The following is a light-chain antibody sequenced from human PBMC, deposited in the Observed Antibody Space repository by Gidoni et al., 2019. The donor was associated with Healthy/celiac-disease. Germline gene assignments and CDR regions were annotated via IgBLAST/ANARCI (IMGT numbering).Light chain of an antibody. CDR3: SSYTSSSTLG. CDR1: SSDVGGYNY. Sequence: QSALTQPASVSGSPVQSITISCTGTSSDVGGYNYVSWYQQHPGKAPKLIIYDVSNRPSGVSNRFSGSKSGNTASLTISGLQAEDEADYYCSSYTSSSTLGFGGGTKLTVL. CDR2: DVS. V-gene: IGLV2-14*01. J-gene: IGLJ2*01.